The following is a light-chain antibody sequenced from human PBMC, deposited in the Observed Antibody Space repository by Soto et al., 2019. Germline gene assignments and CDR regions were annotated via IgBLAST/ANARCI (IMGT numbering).Light chain of an antibody. CDR3: QQYNNWPRAT. J-gene: IGKJ4*01. V-gene: IGKV3-15*01. CDR2: RTS. CDR1: QSISSN. Sequence: EIVMTQSPATLSVSPGERATLSCRASQSISSNLAWYQQKPGQAPRLLMFRTSSRATGFPARFSGSGSGTEFNLTISSLKSEDFGVHYCQQYNNWPRATFGGGTKVDIK.